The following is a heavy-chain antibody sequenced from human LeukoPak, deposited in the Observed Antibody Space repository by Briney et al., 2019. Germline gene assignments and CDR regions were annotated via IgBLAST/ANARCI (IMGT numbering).Heavy chain of an antibody. J-gene: IGHJ4*02. Sequence: PGGSLRLSCGVSGITLSNYGMSWVRQAPGKGLEWVAGLSGSGGGTKYADSVKGRFTISRDNSKNTLYLQMNSLRAEDTAVYYCASEYSGYYYRYFDYWGQGTLVTVSS. CDR2: LSGSGGGT. CDR3: ASEYSGYYYRYFDY. V-gene: IGHV3-23*01. CDR1: GITLSNYG. D-gene: IGHD1-26*01.